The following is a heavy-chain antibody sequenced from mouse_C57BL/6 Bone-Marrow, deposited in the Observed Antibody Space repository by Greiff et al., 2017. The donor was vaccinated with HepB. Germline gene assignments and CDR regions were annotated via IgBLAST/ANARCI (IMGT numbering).Heavy chain of an antibody. J-gene: IGHJ3*01. CDR2: IDPEDGET. CDR1: GFNIKDYY. CDR3: SIYYDYDEKFAY. D-gene: IGHD2-4*01. V-gene: IGHV14-2*01. Sequence: EVQRVESGAELVKPGASVKLSCTASGFNIKDYYMHWVKQRTEQGLEWIGRIDPEDGETKYAPKFQGKATITADTSSNTAYLQLSSLTSEDTAVYYCSIYYDYDEKFAYWGQGTLVTVSA.